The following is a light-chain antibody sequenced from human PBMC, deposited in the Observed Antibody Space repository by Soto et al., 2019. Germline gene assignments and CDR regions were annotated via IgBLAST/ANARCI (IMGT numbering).Light chain of an antibody. CDR1: QSVSNSY. CDR2: DTS. J-gene: IGKJ5*01. CDR3: QRYGTSVIL. Sequence: EFVLTQSPGTLSLSPGERATLSCRASQSVSNSYVAWYQQKSGQAPRLLIYDTSSRATVSPDRSNGSGSGTGLTLTIGRLEPEYFVVFSCQRYGTSVILFGPVT. V-gene: IGKV3-20*01.